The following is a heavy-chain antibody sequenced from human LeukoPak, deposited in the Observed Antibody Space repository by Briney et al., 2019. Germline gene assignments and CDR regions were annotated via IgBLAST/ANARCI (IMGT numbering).Heavy chain of an antibody. CDR1: GFTFSSYG. CDR3: ARDLDRDGSTHFDY. D-gene: IGHD1-1*01. Sequence: GGSLRLSCAASGFTFSSYGMHWVRQAPGKGLVWVSHINTDGSTTNYADSVKGRFSVSRDNAKNTLYLQMNSLRAEDTAVYYCARDLDRDGSTHFDYWGQGTLVTVSP. V-gene: IGHV3-74*01. CDR2: INTDGSTT. J-gene: IGHJ4*02.